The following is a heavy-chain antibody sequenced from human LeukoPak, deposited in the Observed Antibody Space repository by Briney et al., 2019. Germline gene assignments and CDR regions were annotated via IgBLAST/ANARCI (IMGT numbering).Heavy chain of an antibody. J-gene: IGHJ4*02. D-gene: IGHD2-21*01. CDR3: ARVPDFIARPCDS. CDR2: SSPTGDIT. V-gene: IGHV4-34*01. CDR1: GGSSSGNY. Sequence: SETLSLTCAVYGGSSSGNYWTLIRRTPGRGLEWIGESSPTGDITGYNPSLRGRATISVDSSRKQFSLKLTSVTAADTGVYYCARVPDFIARPCDSWGPGTLVTVSS.